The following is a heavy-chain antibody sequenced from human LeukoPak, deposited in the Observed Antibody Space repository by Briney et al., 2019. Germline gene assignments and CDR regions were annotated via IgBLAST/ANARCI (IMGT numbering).Heavy chain of an antibody. J-gene: IGHJ6*03. V-gene: IGHV4-59*01. D-gene: IGHD5-24*01. Sequence: SETLSPTCTVSRTSITRYYWSWVRQPPGKALEWIGCIHSSGNTNYNPSLKSRVTMSVDTSKNQFSLKMSAVTAADTAVYFCARDITWGMATNPPYHHYMDVWGKGTTVTVSS. CDR1: RTSITRYY. CDR2: IHSSGNT. CDR3: ARDITWGMATNPPYHHYMDV.